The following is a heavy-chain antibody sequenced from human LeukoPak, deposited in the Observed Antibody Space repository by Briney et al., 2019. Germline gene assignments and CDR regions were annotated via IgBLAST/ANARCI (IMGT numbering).Heavy chain of an antibody. J-gene: IGHJ4*02. CDR2: MSCSFGST. V-gene: IGHV3-23*01. D-gene: IGHD6-13*01. Sequence: PGGSLSLSCAASGFTFSRYAMSGVRQAPGKGLEWVSAMSCSFGSTYYTHSVKGRFTTSRDTSKNTLSLQTRSLRPAHTAGYFCAKDRGRDIAAAGTFYFDYWGQGTLVTVSS. CDR3: AKDRGRDIAAAGTFYFDY. CDR1: GFTFSRYA.